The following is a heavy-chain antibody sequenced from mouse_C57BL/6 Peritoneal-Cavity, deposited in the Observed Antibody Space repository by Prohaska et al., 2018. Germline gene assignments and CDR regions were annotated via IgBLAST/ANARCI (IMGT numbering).Heavy chain of an antibody. V-gene: IGHV1-82*01. CDR3: ARGEEAWFAY. J-gene: IGHJ3*01. CDR2: IDPGDGDT. Sequence: GGSVKFSCKDSGYAFSSSWMNWVKQRPGEGSGECGRIDPGDGDTNYNGKFKGKATLTADKASSTAYMQLSSRTTEDAAVYFCARGEEAWFAYWGQGTLVTVSA. CDR1: GYAFSSSW.